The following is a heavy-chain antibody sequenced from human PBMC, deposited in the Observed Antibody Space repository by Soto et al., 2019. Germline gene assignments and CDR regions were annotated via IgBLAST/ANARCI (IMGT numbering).Heavy chain of an antibody. CDR2: MNANSGST. CDR1: GYAFTSND. D-gene: IGHD2-2*01. CDR3: ARDSTSPDY. Sequence: QVQLVQSGAEVKKPGASVKVSCKTSGYAFTSNDITWVRQATGQGLEWMGWMNANSGSTGYAQKFQGRVTMTRNTSISTAYLELSSLRSEDTAVYYCARDSTSPDYWGQGTLVTVSS. J-gene: IGHJ4*02. V-gene: IGHV1-8*01.